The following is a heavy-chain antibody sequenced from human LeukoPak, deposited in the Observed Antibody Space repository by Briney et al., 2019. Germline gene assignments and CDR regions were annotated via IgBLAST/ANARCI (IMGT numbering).Heavy chain of an antibody. J-gene: IGHJ4*02. V-gene: IGHV3-21*01. CDR3: ARDLFNSYYDTSGYSAFDY. CDR1: GLTFSGYS. Sequence: PGGSLRLSCAAFGLTFSGYSMNWVRQAPGKGLEWVSSISSGRSYIHYADSVKGRFTVSRDNARNSLYLQMNSLRAEDTAVYYCARDLFNSYYDTSGYSAFDYWAREPWSPSPQ. D-gene: IGHD3-22*01. CDR2: ISSGRSYI.